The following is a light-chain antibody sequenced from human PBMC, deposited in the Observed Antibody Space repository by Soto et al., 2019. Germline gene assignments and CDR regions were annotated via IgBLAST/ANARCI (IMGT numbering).Light chain of an antibody. CDR2: WGC. V-gene: IGKV3-20*01. Sequence: ENVLTQSPGTLSLSPGERATLSCRASRNGSGNCLASYQQNPGQASSLIIYWGCRTATGITDRFRGSGSGTGFTRTISSPEPEDFGVYNCQQYGSSPPTFGGRAKVDTK. CDR3: QQYGSSPPT. CDR1: RNGSGNC. J-gene: IGKJ4*01.